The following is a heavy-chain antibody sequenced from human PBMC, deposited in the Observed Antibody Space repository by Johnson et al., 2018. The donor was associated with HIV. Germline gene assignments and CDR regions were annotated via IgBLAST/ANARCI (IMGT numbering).Heavy chain of an antibody. CDR3: AKVAVATAAGGVALDI. J-gene: IGHJ3*02. D-gene: IGHD6-13*01. V-gene: IGHV3-33*06. Sequence: QVQLVESGGGLVQPGGSLRLSCAASGFTFSSYWMHWVRQAPGKGLEWVAVIWFDGNNKHYSDSVKGRFTISRDNSNNILYLQMNSLRVEDTAVYYCAKVAVATAAGGVALDIWGPGTMVTVS. CDR2: IWFDGNNK. CDR1: GFTFSSYW.